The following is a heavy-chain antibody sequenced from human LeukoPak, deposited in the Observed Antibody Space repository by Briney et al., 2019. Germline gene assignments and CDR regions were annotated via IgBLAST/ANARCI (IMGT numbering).Heavy chain of an antibody. J-gene: IGHJ4*02. V-gene: IGHV3-7*01. D-gene: IGHD3-10*01. Sequence: EGSLRLSCAASGFTFSSYWMSWVRQAPGKGLEWVANIKQDGSEKYYVDSVKGRFTISRDNAKDSLYLQMNSLRAEDTAVYYCARIRYYYGSGSYSFDYWGQGTLVTVSS. CDR2: IKQDGSEK. CDR3: ARIRYYYGSGSYSFDY. CDR1: GFTFSSYW.